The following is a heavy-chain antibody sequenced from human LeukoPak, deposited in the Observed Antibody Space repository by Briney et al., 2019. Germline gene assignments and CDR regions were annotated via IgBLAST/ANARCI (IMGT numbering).Heavy chain of an antibody. CDR2: IYNSGST. J-gene: IGHJ5*02. D-gene: IGHD5-24*01. CDR1: GGSISSYY. V-gene: IGHV4-59*01. Sequence: TLSLTCTVSGGSISSYYWSWIRQPPGKGLEWIGYIYNSGSTNHNPSLRSRVTISVDTSKNQFSLKLSSVTAADTAVYYCAKSWRPRRWPDSFDPWGQGTLVTVSS. CDR3: AKSWRPRRWPDSFDP.